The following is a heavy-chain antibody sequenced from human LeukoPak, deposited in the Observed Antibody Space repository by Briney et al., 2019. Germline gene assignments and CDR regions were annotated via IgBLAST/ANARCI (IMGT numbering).Heavy chain of an antibody. V-gene: IGHV3-74*01. Sequence: GGSLRLSCAASKFTFSSYWMHWVRQAPGKGLVWVSRINPDGSTTNYADSVKGRFTISRNNSKNTLYLQMNSLRAEDTAVYYCAKDLGSITIFGVVTLEGYFDYWGQGTLVTVSS. CDR2: INPDGSTT. CDR3: AKDLGSITIFGVVTLEGYFDY. D-gene: IGHD3-3*01. J-gene: IGHJ4*02. CDR1: KFTFSSYW.